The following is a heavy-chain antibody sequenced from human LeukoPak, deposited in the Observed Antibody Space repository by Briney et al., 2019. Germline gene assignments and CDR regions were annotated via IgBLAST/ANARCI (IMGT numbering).Heavy chain of an antibody. D-gene: IGHD3-10*01. CDR2: ISYDGSNK. J-gene: IGHJ6*04. V-gene: IGHV3-30*18. Sequence: PGRSLRLSCAASGFTFSSYGMHWVRQAPGKGLEWVAVISYDGSNKYYADSVKGRFTISRDHSKNTLYLQMNSLRAEDTAVYYCAKDRSMVRGVPPGGMDVWGKGTTVTVSS. CDR1: GFTFSSYG. CDR3: AKDRSMVRGVPPGGMDV.